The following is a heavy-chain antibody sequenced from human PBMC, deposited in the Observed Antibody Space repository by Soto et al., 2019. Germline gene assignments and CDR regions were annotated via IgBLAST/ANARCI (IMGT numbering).Heavy chain of an antibody. CDR3: ARHSYDYIWGSYHYYFDY. J-gene: IGHJ4*02. Sequence: SETLSLTCTVSGGSISSYYWSWIRQPPGKGLEWIGYIYYSGSTNYNPSLKSRVTISVDTSKNQFSLKLSSVTAADTAVYYCARHSYDYIWGSYHYYFDYWGQGTLVTVSS. D-gene: IGHD3-16*02. CDR1: GGSISSYY. V-gene: IGHV4-59*08. CDR2: IYYSGST.